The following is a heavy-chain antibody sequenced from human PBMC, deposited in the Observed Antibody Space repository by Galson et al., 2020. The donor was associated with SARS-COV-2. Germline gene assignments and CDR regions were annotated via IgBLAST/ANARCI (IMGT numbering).Heavy chain of an antibody. J-gene: IGHJ6*02. D-gene: IGHD2-2*01. CDR3: ARDRLLPPDIVVVPAAMFGSKDYYYYGMDV. CDR1: GGSISSGGYY. V-gene: IGHV4-31*03. Sequence: ASETLSLTCTVSGGSISSGGYYWSWIRQHPGKGLEWIGYIYYSGSTYYNPSLKSRVTISVDTSKNQFSLKLSSVTAADTAVYYCARDRLLPPDIVVVPAAMFGSKDYYYYGMDVWGQGTTVTVSS. CDR2: IYYSGST.